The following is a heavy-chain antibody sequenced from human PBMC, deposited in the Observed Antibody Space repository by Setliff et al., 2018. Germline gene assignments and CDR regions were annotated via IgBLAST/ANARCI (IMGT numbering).Heavy chain of an antibody. CDR2: IYSNENT. CDR3: ARRWNFGPYGSGIHDAFDM. D-gene: IGHD3-10*01. CDR1: GDSISNYY. Sequence: KSSETLSLTCVVSGDSISNYYWNWIRQPAGKGLEWIGRIYSNENTNYNPSLKSRVTISVDTSKNQFSLKLNSVTAADTAVYYCARRWNFGPYGSGIHDAFDMWGQGTMVTVSS. J-gene: IGHJ3*02. V-gene: IGHV4-4*07.